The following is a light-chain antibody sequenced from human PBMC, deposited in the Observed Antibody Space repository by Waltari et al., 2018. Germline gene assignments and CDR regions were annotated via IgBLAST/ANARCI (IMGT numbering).Light chain of an antibody. CDR2: GAS. CDR3: QHYNNWPRT. J-gene: IGKJ1*01. V-gene: IGKV3-15*01. Sequence: EIVMTQPPDTLSVSPGDRATLSCRASQNVNRNLAWYQKKRGQAPRLLISGASARAAGIPPRFSGGGSGTEFTLTISSLQSEDFAVYYCQHYNNWPRTFGQGTKVEIK. CDR1: QNVNRN.